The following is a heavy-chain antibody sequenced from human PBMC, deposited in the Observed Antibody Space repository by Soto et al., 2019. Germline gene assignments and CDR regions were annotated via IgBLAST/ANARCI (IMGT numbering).Heavy chain of an antibody. CDR3: AAEGYCSGGSCYLHPD. CDR2: IVVGSGNT. CDR1: GFTFTSSA. D-gene: IGHD2-15*01. J-gene: IGHJ4*02. V-gene: IGHV1-58*01. Sequence: QMQLVQSGPEVKKPGTSVKVSCKASGFTFTSSAVQWVRQARGQRLEWIGWIVVGSGNTNYAQKFQERVTITRDMSTSTAYMELSSLRSEDTAVYYCAAEGYCSGGSCYLHPDWGQGTLVTVSS.